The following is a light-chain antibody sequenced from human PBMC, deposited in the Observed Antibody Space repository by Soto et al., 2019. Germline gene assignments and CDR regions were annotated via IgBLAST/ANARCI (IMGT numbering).Light chain of an antibody. V-gene: IGLV2-14*01. CDR2: EVS. CDR3: SSYRTGGPFV. CDR1: SSDVGGYNY. J-gene: IGLJ1*01. Sequence: QSVLTQPASVSGSPGQSIAICCTGTSSDVGGYNYVSWYQQLPGKASKLLISEVSNRPSGVSHRFSGSKSGNTASLTISGLQAEDEADYYCSSYRTGGPFVFGTGTKATVL.